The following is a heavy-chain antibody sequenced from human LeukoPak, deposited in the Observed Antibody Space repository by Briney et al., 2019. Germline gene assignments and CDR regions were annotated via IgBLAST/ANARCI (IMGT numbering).Heavy chain of an antibody. CDR3: AREGHYYDSSGYYYAFDY. V-gene: IGHV3-23*01. D-gene: IGHD3-22*01. J-gene: IGHJ4*02. CDR1: GFTFSSYA. Sequence: GGSLRLSCAASGFTFSSYAMSWVRQAPGKGLEWVSAISGSGGSTYYADSVKGRFTISRDNSKNTLYLQMNSLRAEDTAVYYCAREGHYYDSSGYYYAFDYWGQGTLVTVSS. CDR2: ISGSGGST.